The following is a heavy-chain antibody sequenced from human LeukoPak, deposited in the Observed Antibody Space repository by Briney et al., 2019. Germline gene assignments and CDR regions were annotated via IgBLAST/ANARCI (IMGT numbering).Heavy chain of an antibody. J-gene: IGHJ6*04. V-gene: IGHV1-58*01. CDR1: GLTFTSSA. Sequence: ASVTVSCKASGLTFTSSAVQWVRQARGQRLEWIGWIVVGSGNTNYAQKFQERVTITRDMSTSTAYMELSSLRSEDTAVYYCAGSAIAVAGQYYYGMDVWGKGTTVTVSS. CDR3: AGSAIAVAGQYYYGMDV. CDR2: IVVGSGNT. D-gene: IGHD6-19*01.